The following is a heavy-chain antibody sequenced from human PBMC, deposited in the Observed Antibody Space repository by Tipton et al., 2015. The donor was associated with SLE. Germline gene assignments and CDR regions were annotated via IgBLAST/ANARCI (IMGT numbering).Heavy chain of an antibody. CDR1: GFSFSNYD. CDR2: ISYDGSNK. CDR3: ARDAPHYYDSSGYYTY. D-gene: IGHD3-22*01. Sequence: SLRLSCVASGFSFSNYDMHWVRQAPGKGLEWVAVISYDGSNKYYADSVKGRFTISRDNSKNTLYLQMNSLRAEDTAVYYCARDAPHYYDSSGYYTYWGQGTLVTVSS. V-gene: IGHV3-30-3*01. J-gene: IGHJ4*02.